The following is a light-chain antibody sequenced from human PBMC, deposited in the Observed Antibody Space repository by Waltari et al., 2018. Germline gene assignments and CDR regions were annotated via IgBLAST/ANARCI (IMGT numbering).Light chain of an antibody. V-gene: IGLV1-44*01. CDR1: SSNIGSNP. CDR2: GGK. CDR3: ATWDESLRGRV. Sequence: QSVLTQPPSTSATPGQRVTISCSGSSSNIGSNPVSWFQQLPGTAPKLLIYGGKERPAGVSDRFAGSTSGTSASLAISGLQSEDDADYYCATWDESLRGRVFGGGTKLTVL. J-gene: IGLJ3*02.